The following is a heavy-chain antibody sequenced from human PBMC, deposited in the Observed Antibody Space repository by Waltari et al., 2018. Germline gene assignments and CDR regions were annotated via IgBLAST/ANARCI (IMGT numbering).Heavy chain of an antibody. CDR2: IHHSGRT. CDR1: GASIRGGAW. J-gene: IGHJ5*02. V-gene: IGHV4-4*02. D-gene: IGHD3-16*01. Sequence: QVHLQESGPGLVRPSETLSLTCHLSGASIRGGAWWIWVRQSPGKRLEWIGEIHHSGRTNSNPSLKNRLTLSVDESRNQFFLKITSVTAADTALYFCARANGGLIGSWGQGIVVTVSS. CDR3: ARANGGLIGS.